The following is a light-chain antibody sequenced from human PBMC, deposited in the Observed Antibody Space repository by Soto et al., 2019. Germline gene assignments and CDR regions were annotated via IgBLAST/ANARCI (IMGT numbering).Light chain of an antibody. CDR3: QQYANSPFT. V-gene: IGKV3-20*01. CDR1: QSVSSNY. CDR2: GAS. J-gene: IGKJ2*01. Sequence: EIVLTQSPGTLPLSPGERATLSCRASQSVSSNYLVWYQQKPGQAPRPLIYGASSRATGIPDRFSGSGSGTDFTLTINRLEPEDFAVYYCQQYANSPFTFGQGTKLEIK.